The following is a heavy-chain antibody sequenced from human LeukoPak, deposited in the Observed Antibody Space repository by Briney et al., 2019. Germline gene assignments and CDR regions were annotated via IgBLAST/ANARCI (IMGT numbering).Heavy chain of an antibody. CDR3: ARDARARRYYYYGMDV. CDR1: GFTFSSYA. V-gene: IGHV3-30-3*01. CDR2: ISYDGSNK. J-gene: IGHJ6*02. Sequence: GSLRLSCAASGFTFSSYAMHWVRQAPGKGLEWVAVISYDGSNKYYADSVKGRFTISRDNSKNTLYLQMNSLRAEDTAVYYCARDARARRYYYYGMDVWGHGTTVTVSS.